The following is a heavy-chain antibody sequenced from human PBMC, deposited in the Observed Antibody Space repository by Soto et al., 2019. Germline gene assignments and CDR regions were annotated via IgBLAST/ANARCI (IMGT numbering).Heavy chain of an antibody. CDR2: IYHSGST. J-gene: IGHJ6*02. CDR3: ARVSGSYYYGMDV. D-gene: IGHD1-26*01. V-gene: IGHV4-4*02. Sequence: QVQLQESGPGLVKPSGTLSLTCAVSGGSISSSNWWSWVRQPPGKGLEWIGEIYHSGSTNYNPSLKSRAPXSXDXXKHQFPLQLSCVTAADTAVYYCARVSGSYYYGMDVWGQGTTVTVSS. CDR1: GGSISSSNW.